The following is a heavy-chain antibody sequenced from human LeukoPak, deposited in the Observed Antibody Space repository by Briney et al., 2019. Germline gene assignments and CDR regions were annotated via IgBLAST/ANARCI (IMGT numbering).Heavy chain of an antibody. V-gene: IGHV3-21*01. J-gene: IGHJ5*02. CDR3: ARDISDTATKGDWFDP. D-gene: IGHD5-18*01. CDR1: GFTFSSYS. CDR2: ISSSSSYI. Sequence: GGSLRLSCAASGFTFSSYSMNWVRRAPGKGLEWDSPISSSSSYIYYADSVKGRFTISRDNAKNSLYLQMNSLRAEDTAVYYCARDISDTATKGDWFDPWGQGTLVTVSS.